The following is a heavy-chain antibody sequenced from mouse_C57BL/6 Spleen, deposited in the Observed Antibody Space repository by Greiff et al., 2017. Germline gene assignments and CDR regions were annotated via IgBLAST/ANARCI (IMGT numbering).Heavy chain of an antibody. D-gene: IGHD1-1*01. Sequence: QVQLQQPGAELVMPGASVKLSCKASGYTFTSYWMHWVKQRPGQGLEWIGEIDSSDSYTNYNQKFKGKSTLTVDKSSSTAYMQHSSLTSEDSAVYYCARGFITTVVEGAMDYWGQGTSVTVSS. CDR1: GYTFTSYW. CDR2: IDSSDSYT. CDR3: ARGFITTVVEGAMDY. J-gene: IGHJ4*01. V-gene: IGHV1-69*01.